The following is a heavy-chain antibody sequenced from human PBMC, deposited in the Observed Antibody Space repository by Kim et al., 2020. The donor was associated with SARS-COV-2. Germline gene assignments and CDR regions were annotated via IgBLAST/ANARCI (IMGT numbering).Heavy chain of an antibody. CDR3: ARDGRSYYDYWSGPVPSTYGMDV. CDR2: IAYNGGNT. Sequence: GGSLRLSCVVSGLTFSKYGMHWVRQAPGKGLEWVARIAYNGGNTKYADSVKGRFTISRDNSNNTLYLQMNNLRAEDTALYYCARDGRSYYDYWSGPVPSTYGMDVWGQETTVTVSS. D-gene: IGHD3-3*01. V-gene: IGHV3-30*03. CDR1: GLTFSKYG. J-gene: IGHJ6*02.